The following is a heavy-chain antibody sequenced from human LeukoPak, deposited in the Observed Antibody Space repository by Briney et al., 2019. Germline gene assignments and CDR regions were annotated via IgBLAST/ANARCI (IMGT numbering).Heavy chain of an antibody. J-gene: IGHJ6*03. D-gene: IGHD3-10*01. CDR1: GFTFSAYS. Sequence: GGSLRLSCAVSGFTFSAYSMNWVRQAPGKGLEWVSSITSGDFVYFADSLKGRFTISRDNAKSSLYLQMNSLRAEDTAVYYCARGGFNMVRGVIIPSDSYYYYMDIWGKGTTVTVSS. CDR2: ITSGDFV. CDR3: ARGGFNMVRGVIIPSDSYYYYMDI. V-gene: IGHV3-21*01.